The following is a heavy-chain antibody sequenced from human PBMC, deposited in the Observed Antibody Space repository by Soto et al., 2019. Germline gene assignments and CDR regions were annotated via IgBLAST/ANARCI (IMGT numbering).Heavy chain of an antibody. V-gene: IGHV5-51*01. CDR1: GYSFTTYW. Sequence: GESLKISCTGSGYSFTTYWIGWVRQMPGKGLEWMGIIYPGDSDTRYSPSFQGQVTISADKSISTAYLQWSSLKASDTAMYYCARRISSFDYGHFDYWGQGTLVTVSS. D-gene: IGHD3-10*01. CDR3: ARRISSFDYGHFDY. J-gene: IGHJ4*02. CDR2: IYPGDSDT.